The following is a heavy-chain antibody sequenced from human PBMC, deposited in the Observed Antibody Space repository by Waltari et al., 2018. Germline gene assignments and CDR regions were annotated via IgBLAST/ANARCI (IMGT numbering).Heavy chain of an antibody. CDR1: VGSICSYY. CDR2: IYYSGST. D-gene: IGHD2-15*01. CDR3: ARARMYYGMDV. Sequence: QVLLLQSAPGLVNPSETLPLTCTASVGSICSYYWSWIRLPAGKGLRWIRYIYYSGSTNYNPSLKRRDTISVDTSKNQFSLKLSSVTAADTAVYYCARARMYYGMDVWGQGTTVTVSS. V-gene: IGHV4-59*01. J-gene: IGHJ6*02.